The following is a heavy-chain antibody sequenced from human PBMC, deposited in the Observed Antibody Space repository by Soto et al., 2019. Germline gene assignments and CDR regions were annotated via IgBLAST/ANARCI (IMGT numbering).Heavy chain of an antibody. CDR2: IWYDGSND. CDR1: GFTFSSYG. CDR3: TRGYCSSYSCYGTAMDD. Sequence: VQLVESGGGVVQPGRSLRLSCAASGFTFSSYGMHWVRQAPGKGLEWVAVIWYDGSNDDYVDSVKGRFTISRDNSNNMLYLEMNRLRAEDTAIYYCTRGYCSSYSCYGTAMDDWGQGTTITVAS. D-gene: IGHD2-2*01. J-gene: IGHJ6*02. V-gene: IGHV3-33*01.